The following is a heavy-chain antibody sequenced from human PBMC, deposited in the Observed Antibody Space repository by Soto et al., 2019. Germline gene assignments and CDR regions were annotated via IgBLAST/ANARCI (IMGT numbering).Heavy chain of an antibody. CDR1: GFTVSSNY. CDR2: IYSGGST. D-gene: IGHD3-16*02. V-gene: IGHV3-66*01. CDR3: ARMGVIPFYYYGMDV. Sequence: ESGGGLVQPGGSLRLSCAASGFTVSSNYMSWVRQAPGKGLEWVSVIYSGGSTYYADSVKGRFTISRDNSKNTLYLQMNSLRAEDTAVYYCARMGVIPFYYYGMDVWGQGTTVTVSS. J-gene: IGHJ6*02.